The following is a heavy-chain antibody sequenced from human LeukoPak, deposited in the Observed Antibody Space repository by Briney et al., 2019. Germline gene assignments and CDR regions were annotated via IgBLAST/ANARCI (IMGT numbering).Heavy chain of an antibody. Sequence: SQTLSLTCTVSGGSISSGSYYWSWIRQPAGKGLEWIGRIYTSGSTNYNPPLKSRVTISVDTSKNQFSLKLSSVTAADTAVYYCAGTYDFWSGYRAFDIWGQGTMVTVSS. V-gene: IGHV4-61*02. CDR1: GGSISSGSYY. CDR3: AGTYDFWSGYRAFDI. J-gene: IGHJ3*02. CDR2: IYTSGST. D-gene: IGHD3-3*01.